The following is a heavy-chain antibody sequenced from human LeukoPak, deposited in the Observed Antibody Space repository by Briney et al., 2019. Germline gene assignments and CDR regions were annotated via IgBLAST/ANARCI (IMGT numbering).Heavy chain of an antibody. CDR3: AREIVVVPAAPYNWFDP. CDR2: IMPILGIA. CDR1: GGTFSSYA. V-gene: IGHV1-69*04. Sequence: ASVKVSCKASGGTFSSYAISWVRQAPGQGLEWMGRIMPILGIANYAQKFQGRVTITADKSTSTAYMELSSLRSEDTAVYYCAREIVVVPAAPYNWFDPWGQGTLVTVSS. D-gene: IGHD2-2*01. J-gene: IGHJ5*02.